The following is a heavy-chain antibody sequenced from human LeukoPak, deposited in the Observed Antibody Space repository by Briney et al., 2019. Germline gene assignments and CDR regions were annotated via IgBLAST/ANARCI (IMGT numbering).Heavy chain of an antibody. J-gene: IGHJ6*04. CDR1: GFTFSSYS. CDR2: ISSSSSYI. D-gene: IGHD6-13*01. CDR3: AREGSSWSLLGDYYYYYGMDV. Sequence: GGSLRLSCAASGFTFSSYSMNWVRQAPGKGLEWVSSISSSSSYIYYAGSVKGRFTISRDNAKNSLYLQMNSLRAEDTAVYYCAREGSSWSLLGDYYYYYGMDVWGKGTTVTVPS. V-gene: IGHV3-21*01.